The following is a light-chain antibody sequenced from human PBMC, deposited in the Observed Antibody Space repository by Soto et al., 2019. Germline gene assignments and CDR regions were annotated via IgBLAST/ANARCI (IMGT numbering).Light chain of an antibody. Sequence: QSVPTQPPSVSGAPGQRVTISCTGSSSNIGAGYDVHWYQQLPGAAPKLLIYGYNNRPSGVSDRFSGSKSGTSASLAITGLQAEDEADYYCQSYDISLSGVVFGGGTKVTVL. CDR2: GYN. J-gene: IGLJ2*01. V-gene: IGLV1-40*01. CDR1: SSNIGAGYD. CDR3: QSYDISLSGVV.